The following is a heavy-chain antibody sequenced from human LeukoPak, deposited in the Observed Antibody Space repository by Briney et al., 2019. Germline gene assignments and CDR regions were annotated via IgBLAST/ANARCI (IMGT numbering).Heavy chain of an antibody. CDR3: ARGGDSSGYYYAAYFDY. CDR2: INTNTGNP. V-gene: IGHV7-4-1*02. D-gene: IGHD3-22*01. Sequence: ASVKVSCKASGYTFTGYYMHWVRQAPGQGLEWMGWINTNTGNPTYAQGFTGRFVFSLDTSVSTAYLQISSLKAEDTAVYYCARGGDSSGYYYAAYFDYWGQGTLVTVSS. CDR1: GYTFTGYY. J-gene: IGHJ4*02.